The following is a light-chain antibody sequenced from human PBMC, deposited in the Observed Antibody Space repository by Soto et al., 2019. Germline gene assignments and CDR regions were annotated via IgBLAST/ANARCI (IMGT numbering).Light chain of an antibody. V-gene: IGKV3-20*01. CDR2: VAS. J-gene: IGKJ1*01. Sequence: EIVLTQSPGTLSLSPGERATLSCRASESISNSYLAWYQQKPGQAPRVLIYVASTRATGIPARFSGSGSGTDFTLSISRVEPEDFAVYYCQQYGTSPWTFGHGTKVEIK. CDR1: ESISNSY. CDR3: QQYGTSPWT.